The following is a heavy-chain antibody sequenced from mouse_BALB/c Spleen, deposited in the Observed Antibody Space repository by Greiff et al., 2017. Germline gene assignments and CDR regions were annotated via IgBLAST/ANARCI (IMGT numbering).Heavy chain of an antibody. CDR1: GYSITSDYA. V-gene: IGHV3-2*02. CDR3: ARRGYGSSYAMDY. Sequence: EVKLQESGPGLVKPSQSLSLTCTVTGYSITSDYAWNWIRQFPGNKLEWMGYISYSGSTSYNPSLKSRISITRDTSKNQFFLQLNSVTTEDTATYYCARRGYGSSYAMDYWGQGTSVTVSS. CDR2: ISYSGST. J-gene: IGHJ4*01. D-gene: IGHD1-1*01.